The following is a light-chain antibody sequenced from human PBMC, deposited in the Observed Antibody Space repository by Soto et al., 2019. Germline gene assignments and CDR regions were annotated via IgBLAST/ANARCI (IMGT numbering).Light chain of an antibody. CDR2: KAS. J-gene: IGKJ3*01. Sequence: DIQMTQSPSTLSASVGDRVTITCRASQNINSWLAWYQQKPGKAPNLLIYKASTLESGVPSRFSGGGSGTEYTLTISCLQPDDFATYYCQQYNSYSLFTFGPGTKVDIK. V-gene: IGKV1-5*03. CDR1: QNINSW. CDR3: QQYNSYSLFT.